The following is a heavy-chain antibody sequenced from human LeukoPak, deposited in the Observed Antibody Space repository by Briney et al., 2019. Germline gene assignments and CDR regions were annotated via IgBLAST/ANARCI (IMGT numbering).Heavy chain of an antibody. CDR3: ARSRRDNYYCYLGMDV. J-gene: IGHJ6*02. CDR2: ISYDGSNK. D-gene: IGHD5-24*01. V-gene: IGHV3-30*03. CDR1: GFTFSDYY. Sequence: GGSLRLSCAASGFTFSDYYMSWVRQAPGKGLEWVAVISYDGSNKYYADSVKGRFTISRDNSKNTLYLQMNSLRAEDTAVYYCARSRRDNYYCYLGMDVWGQGATVTVSS.